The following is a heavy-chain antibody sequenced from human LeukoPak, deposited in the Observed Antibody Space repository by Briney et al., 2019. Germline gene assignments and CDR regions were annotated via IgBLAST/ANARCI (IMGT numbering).Heavy chain of an antibody. CDR2: ISSSSSYI. CDR3: ARDSSSWYEGWFDP. CDR1: GFTFSSYS. J-gene: IGHJ5*02. Sequence: GGSLRLSCAASGFTFSSYSMNWVRQAPGKGLEWVSSISSSSSYIYYADSVKGRFTISRDNAKNSLYLQMNSLRAEDTAVYYCARDSSSWYEGWFDPWGQGTLVTVSS. D-gene: IGHD6-13*01. V-gene: IGHV3-21*01.